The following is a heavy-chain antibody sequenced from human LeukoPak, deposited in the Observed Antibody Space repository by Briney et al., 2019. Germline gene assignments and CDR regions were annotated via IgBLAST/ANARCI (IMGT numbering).Heavy chain of an antibody. CDR2: ISGSGGST. D-gene: IGHD3-10*01. V-gene: IGHV3-23*01. J-gene: IGHJ6*02. Sequence: GGSLRLSCAASGFTFSSYAMSWVRQAPGKGLEWVSAISGSGGSTHYADSVKGRFTISRDNSKNTLYLQMNSLRAEDTAVYYCAKGYSGSYGSDYYYGMDVWGQGTTVTVSS. CDR1: GFTFSSYA. CDR3: AKGYSGSYGSDYYYGMDV.